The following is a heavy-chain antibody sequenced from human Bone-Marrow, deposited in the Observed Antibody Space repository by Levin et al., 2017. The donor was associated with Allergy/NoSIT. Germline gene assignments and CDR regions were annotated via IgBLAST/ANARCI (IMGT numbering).Heavy chain of an antibody. V-gene: IGHV3-21*01. CDR3: ARGIIGDVRVAHKEAFDI. D-gene: IGHD2-8*02. J-gene: IGHJ3*02. CDR1: GFTFSIYS. CDR2: ISSIGSDM. Sequence: PGGSLRLSCTVSGFTFSIYSINWVRQAPGKGLEWVSSISSIGSDMYYVDSVRGRFTTSRDNAKNSLTLQMNSLRAEDTAVYYCARGIIGDVRVAHKEAFDIWGQGTMVSVSS.